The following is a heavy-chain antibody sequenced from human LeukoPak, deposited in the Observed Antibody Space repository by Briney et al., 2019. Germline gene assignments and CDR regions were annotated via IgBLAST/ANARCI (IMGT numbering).Heavy chain of an antibody. CDR1: PFTFSSYR. V-gene: IGHV3-23*01. J-gene: IGHJ4*02. D-gene: IGHD6-19*01. CDR2: ISGSGGST. CDR3: AREPGVAAAAVPFDY. Sequence: GRSLRLSRAASPFTFSSYRMNWVGQATGKGREWVSAISGSGGSTYYADSVKGRFTISRDNSQNTLYLQMNSLRAEDTAVYYCAREPGVAAAAVPFDYWGQGTLVTVSS.